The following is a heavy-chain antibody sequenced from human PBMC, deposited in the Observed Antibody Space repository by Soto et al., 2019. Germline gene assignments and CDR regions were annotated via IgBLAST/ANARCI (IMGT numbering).Heavy chain of an antibody. CDR1: GFTFSSYG. V-gene: IGHV3-30*18. CDR3: AKVGRYYDSSGRFDC. CDR2: ISYDGSNK. J-gene: IGHJ4*02. Sequence: GGSLRLSCAASGFTFSSYGMHWVRQAPGKGLEWVAVISYDGSNKYYADSVKGRFTISRDNSKNTLYLQMNSLRAEDTAVYYCAKVGRYYDSSGRFDCWGQGTLVTVSS. D-gene: IGHD3-22*01.